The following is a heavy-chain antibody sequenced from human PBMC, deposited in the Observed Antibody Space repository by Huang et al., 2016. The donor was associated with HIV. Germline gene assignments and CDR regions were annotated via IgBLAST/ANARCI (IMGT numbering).Heavy chain of an antibody. Sequence: EVQLVESGGGLVQPGGSLRLSCAASGFSISSYWGHWVRQAPGKGLVWVSRINSDGSSTSYADAVKGRFTISRDNAKNTLYLQMNSLRAEDTAVYYCARDPRIQSWLNFFDYWGQGTLVSVSS. CDR1: GFSISSYW. V-gene: IGHV3-74*01. CDR3: ARDPRIQSWLNFFDY. CDR2: INSDGSST. D-gene: IGHD3-22*01. J-gene: IGHJ4*02.